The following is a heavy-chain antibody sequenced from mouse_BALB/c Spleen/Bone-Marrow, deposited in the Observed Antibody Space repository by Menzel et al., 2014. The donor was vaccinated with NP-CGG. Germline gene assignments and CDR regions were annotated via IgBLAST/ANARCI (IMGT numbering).Heavy chain of an antibody. V-gene: IGHV1-7*01. CDR3: VLITPVVSDY. CDR1: GYTFTTYW. J-gene: IGHJ2*01. D-gene: IGHD1-1*01. Sequence: VQLRQSGAELAKPGASVKMSCKASGYTFTTYWMHWVKQRPGQGLEWIGYINPSTGYTEYIQKFKDKATLTADKSSSTAYMQLNSLTSEDSSVYYCVLITPVVSDYWGQGTTLTVSS. CDR2: INPSTGYT.